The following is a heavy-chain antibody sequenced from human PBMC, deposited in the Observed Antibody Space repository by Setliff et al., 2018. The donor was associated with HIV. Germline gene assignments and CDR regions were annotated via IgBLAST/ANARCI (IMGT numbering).Heavy chain of an antibody. CDR2: IYGSGIT. V-gene: IGHV4-4*09. CDR3: ATRPADTKWYGVFDY. D-gene: IGHD3-10*01. J-gene: IGHJ4*02. Sequence: PPETLSLTCSVSGGSISAHYWSWIRQSPGKGLEWIGYIYGSGITNYNPSLRGRVTISIDTSKNQFSLRLNSVTAADTAVYYCATRPADTKWYGVFDYWGQGRLVTVSS. CDR1: GGSISAHY.